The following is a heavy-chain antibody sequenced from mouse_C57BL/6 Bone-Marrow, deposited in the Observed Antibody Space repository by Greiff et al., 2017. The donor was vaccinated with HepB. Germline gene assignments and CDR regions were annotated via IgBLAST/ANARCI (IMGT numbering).Heavy chain of an antibody. CDR3: ARDRGVVGFDY. Sequence: DVQLQESGGGLVKPGGSLKLSCAASGFTFSSYAMSWVRQTPEKRLEWVATISDGGSYTYYPDNVKGRFTISRDNAKNNLYLQMSHLKSEDTAMYYCARDRGVVGFDYWGQGTTLTVSS. J-gene: IGHJ2*01. CDR1: GFTFSSYA. V-gene: IGHV5-4*01. CDR2: ISDGGSYT. D-gene: IGHD1-1*01.